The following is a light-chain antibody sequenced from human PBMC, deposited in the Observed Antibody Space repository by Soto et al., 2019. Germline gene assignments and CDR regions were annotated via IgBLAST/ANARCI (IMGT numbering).Light chain of an antibody. V-gene: IGKV1-5*03. CDR2: KAS. CDR3: QQYNSYPWT. Sequence: DIQMTQSPSTLSASVGDRVTITCRASQSISSWLAWYQQKPGKAPKLLISKASSLESWVPSRFSGSGSAAEFTLTTSSLQPDDFASYYYQQYNSYPWTFGQGTKVEIK. CDR1: QSISSW. J-gene: IGKJ1*01.